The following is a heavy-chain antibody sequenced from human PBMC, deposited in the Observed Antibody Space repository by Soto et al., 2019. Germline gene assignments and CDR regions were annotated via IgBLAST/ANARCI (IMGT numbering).Heavy chain of an antibody. J-gene: IGHJ4*02. CDR3: ARGTPFHD. V-gene: IGHV4-31*03. CDR2: IYSSGST. Sequence: PSETLSLTCTVSGGSISSGGYYWSWIRQSPVKGLEWIGYIYSSGSTYYNPSLKSRLTISADTSKNQFSLRLSSVTAADTAVYYCARGTPFHDWGQGALVTVSS. CDR1: GGSISSGGYY.